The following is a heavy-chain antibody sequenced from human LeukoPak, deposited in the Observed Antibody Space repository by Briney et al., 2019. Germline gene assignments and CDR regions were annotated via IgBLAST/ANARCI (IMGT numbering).Heavy chain of an antibody. CDR3: ARGGAYDYGVLDA. CDR2: ISDTGKTT. CDR1: GFVFSNYA. D-gene: IGHD4/OR15-4a*01. J-gene: IGHJ5*02. V-gene: IGHV3-23*01. Sequence: GESLRLSCGACGFVFSNYAMTWLRQAPGEGLQWVSTISDTGKTTFYRDSVRGRFTISRDISNNTLYLQMDGLRADDTAVYYCARGGAYDYGVLDAWGQGTLVTVSS.